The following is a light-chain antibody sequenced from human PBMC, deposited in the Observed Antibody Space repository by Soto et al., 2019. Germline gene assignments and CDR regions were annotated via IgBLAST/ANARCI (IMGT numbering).Light chain of an antibody. CDR1: QRVSSN. CDR3: QPYNNWAPSWT. Sequence: EIVMTQSPATLSVSPGERATLSCSSSQRVSSNLAWYQQKPGQAPRLLIYGASTRATGIPARFSGSGSGTEFTLTINSLQSEDCAVYYCQPYNNWAPSWTFGQGTKVEIK. V-gene: IGKV3-15*01. CDR2: GAS. J-gene: IGKJ1*01.